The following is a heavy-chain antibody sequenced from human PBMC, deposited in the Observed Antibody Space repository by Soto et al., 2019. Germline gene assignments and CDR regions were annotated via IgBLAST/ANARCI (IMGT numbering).Heavy chain of an antibody. J-gene: IGHJ5*02. D-gene: IGHD3-10*01. Sequence: ASVKVSCKASGYTFTSYGISWVRQAPGQGLEWMGWVSAYNGNTNYAQKLQGRVAMTTDTSTSTAYMELRSLRSDDTAVYYCARWYYGKNWFDPWGQGTLVTVSS. CDR3: ARWYYGKNWFDP. CDR2: VSAYNGNT. CDR1: GYTFTSYG. V-gene: IGHV1-18*01.